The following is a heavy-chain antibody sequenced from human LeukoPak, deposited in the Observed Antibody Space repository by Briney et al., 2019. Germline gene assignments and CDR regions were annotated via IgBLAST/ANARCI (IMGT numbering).Heavy chain of an antibody. J-gene: IGHJ4*02. V-gene: IGHV3-7*01. D-gene: IGHD2-15*01. Sequence: GGSLRLSCAVSGFTFSSHWMSWVRQAPGKGLEWVANINQDGSEKHYVDSVKGRFTISRDNAKNSLYLQMNSLRVEDTAVYYCARDGGRSCYSVCYFDYWGQGTLVTVSS. CDR3: ARDGGRSCYSVCYFDY. CDR1: GFTFSSHW. CDR2: INQDGSEK.